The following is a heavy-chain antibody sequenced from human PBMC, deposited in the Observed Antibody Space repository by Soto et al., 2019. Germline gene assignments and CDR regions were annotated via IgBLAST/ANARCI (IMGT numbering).Heavy chain of an antibody. D-gene: IGHD3-10*01. CDR1: GFTFSSYS. CDR3: ARSSGGSGKLWNYYGMDV. V-gene: IGHV3-21*06. CDR2: ISSGSSYI. Sequence: EVQLVESGGGLVKPGGSLRLSCAASGFTFSSYSMNWVRQAPGKGLEWVSSISSGSSYIYYADSVKGRFTISRDNAKNSLYLKINSLRAEDTAVYYCARSSGGSGKLWNYYGMDVWGQGTTVTVSS. J-gene: IGHJ6*02.